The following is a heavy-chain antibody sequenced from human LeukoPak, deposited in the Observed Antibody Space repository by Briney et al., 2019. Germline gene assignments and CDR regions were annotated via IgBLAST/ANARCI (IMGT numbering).Heavy chain of an antibody. CDR3: ARHSEYYYDSSGYFDY. D-gene: IGHD3-22*01. V-gene: IGHV4-39*01. J-gene: IGHJ4*02. CDR1: GVSISSSSYD. CDR2: IFYSGST. Sequence: SETLSLTCTVSGVSISSSSYDWGWLRQPPGKGLEWIVSIFYSGSTYYYPSLKSRITISVDTTKNYFTLKLCSVAAADTAVYYCARHSEYYYDSSGYFDYWGEGTLVTVSS.